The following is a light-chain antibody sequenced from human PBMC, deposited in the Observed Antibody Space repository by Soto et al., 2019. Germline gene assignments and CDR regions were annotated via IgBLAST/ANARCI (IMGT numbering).Light chain of an antibody. J-gene: IGKJ5*01. V-gene: IGKV3-11*01. CDR2: DAS. CDR1: QSVSSY. Sequence: IVLTQSPATLSLSPGERATLSCRASQSVSSYLAWYQQKPGQAPRLLIYDASNRATGIPARFSGSGSGTDITLTISSLEPEDFAVYYCQQREHWPPITFGQGTRPEI. CDR3: QQREHWPPIT.